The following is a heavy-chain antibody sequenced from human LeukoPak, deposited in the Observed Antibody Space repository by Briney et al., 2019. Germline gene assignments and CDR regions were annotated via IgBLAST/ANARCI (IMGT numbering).Heavy chain of an antibody. J-gene: IGHJ4*02. CDR2: INGDGSST. Sequence: PGGSLRLSCAASGFTFSSYWMHWVRQAPGKGLVWVSRINGDGSSTNYADSVKGRFTISRDNAKNTLYLQMNSLRAEDTAVYYCASDSTSGWYSKRPDFWGQRTLVTVSS. CDR1: GFTFSSYW. V-gene: IGHV3-74*01. D-gene: IGHD6-19*01. CDR3: ASDSTSGWYSKRPDF.